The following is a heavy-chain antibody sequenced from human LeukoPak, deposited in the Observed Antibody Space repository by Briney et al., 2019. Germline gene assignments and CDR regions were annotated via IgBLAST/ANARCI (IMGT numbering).Heavy chain of an antibody. CDR1: GDSVSSNSAA. Sequence: SQTLSLTCAISGDSVSSNSAAWNWFRQSQSRGLEWLGRTYYRSKWYNDYTVSVKSRISINPDTSKNQFSLQLNSVTPEDTAVYYCAREMWAFDIWGQGTMVTVSS. D-gene: IGHD2-21*01. CDR3: AREMWAFDI. CDR2: TYYRSKWYN. V-gene: IGHV6-1*01. J-gene: IGHJ3*02.